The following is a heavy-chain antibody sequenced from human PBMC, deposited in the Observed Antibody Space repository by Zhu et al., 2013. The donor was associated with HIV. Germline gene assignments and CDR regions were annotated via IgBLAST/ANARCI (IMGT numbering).Heavy chain of an antibody. CDR2: INAGNGKT. J-gene: IGHJ4*02. Sequence: QVQLVQSGAEVRKPGASVKVSCKASGFTFTIYSMHWVRQAPGQRLEWMGWINAGNGKTRYSQKFQGRVTFTRDTSASTAYMELSSLTSGDTAVYYCARARESKNYGDSANFDYWAREPWSPSPQ. D-gene: IGHD4-17*01. CDR1: GFTFTIYS. CDR3: ARARESKNYGDSANFDY. V-gene: IGHV1-3*01.